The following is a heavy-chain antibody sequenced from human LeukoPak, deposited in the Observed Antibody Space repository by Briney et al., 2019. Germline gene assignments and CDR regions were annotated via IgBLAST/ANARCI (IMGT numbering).Heavy chain of an antibody. Sequence: GGSLRLSCAASGFSFSSTAMTWVRQAPGKGLEWVSASGTDGDTYYADSVQGRFTISRDNSRNKLYLQMTSLRADDTAVYYCAKKTPGTYPFDYWGQGTLVTVSP. CDR1: GFSFSSTA. V-gene: IGHV3-23*01. CDR2: SGTDGDT. CDR3: AKKTPGTYPFDY. D-gene: IGHD6-13*01. J-gene: IGHJ4*02.